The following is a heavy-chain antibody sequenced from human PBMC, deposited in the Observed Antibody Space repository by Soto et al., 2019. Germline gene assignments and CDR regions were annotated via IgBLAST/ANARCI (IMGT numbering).Heavy chain of an antibody. CDR1: GFTFSNDW. J-gene: IGHJ6*02. Sequence: GGSLRLSCAASGFTFSNDWMNWVRQGPGKGLEWVSRIISGGSRVSYADSVKGRFTIARDNTKNTLYLEMHSLTAEDTAVYYCARERTSKGGMDVWGQGTTVTVSS. CDR2: IISGGSRV. V-gene: IGHV3-74*01. CDR3: ARERTSKGGMDV.